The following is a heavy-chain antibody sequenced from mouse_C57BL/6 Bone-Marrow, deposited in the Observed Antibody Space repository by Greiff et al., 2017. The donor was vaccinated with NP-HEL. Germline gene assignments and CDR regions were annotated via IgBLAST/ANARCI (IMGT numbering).Heavy chain of an antibody. J-gene: IGHJ2*01. Sequence: QVQLKESGAELVKPGASVKMSCKASGYTFTSYWITWVKQRPGQGLEWIGDIYPGSGSTNYNEKFKSKATLTVDTSSSTAYMQLSSLTSEDSAVYYCARYYGYWGQGTTLTVSS. V-gene: IGHV1-55*01. CDR3: ARYYGY. CDR1: GYTFTSYW. CDR2: IYPGSGST. D-gene: IGHD1-1*02.